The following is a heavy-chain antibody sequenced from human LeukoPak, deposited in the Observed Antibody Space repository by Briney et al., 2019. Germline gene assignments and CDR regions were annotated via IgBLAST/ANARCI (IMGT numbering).Heavy chain of an antibody. V-gene: IGHV3-7*01. J-gene: IGHJ4*02. D-gene: IGHD2-15*01. CDR2: IKQDGSEK. CDR1: GFIFSNYW. CDR3: AQQGWDIVVVVAANDY. Sequence: PGGSLRLSCAASGFIFSNYWMSWVRQAPGKGLEWVANIKQDGSEKYYVDSVKGRFTISRDNAKNSLYLQMNSLRAEDTAVYYCAQQGWDIVVVVAANDYWGQGTLVTVSS.